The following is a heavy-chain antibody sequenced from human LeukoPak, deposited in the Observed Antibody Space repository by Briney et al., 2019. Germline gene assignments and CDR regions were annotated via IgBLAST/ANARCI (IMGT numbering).Heavy chain of an antibody. J-gene: IGHJ4*02. V-gene: IGHV3-23*01. D-gene: IGHD6-19*01. CDR1: GFTLSSYA. Sequence: PGASLRLSCAASGFTLSSYAISWVRQAPGKGLEWVSAISGSGGSTYYADSVKGRFTISRDNSKNTLYLQMNSLRAEDTAVYYCAKGVAVAGPFDYWGQGTLVTVSS. CDR2: ISGSGGST. CDR3: AKGVAVAGPFDY.